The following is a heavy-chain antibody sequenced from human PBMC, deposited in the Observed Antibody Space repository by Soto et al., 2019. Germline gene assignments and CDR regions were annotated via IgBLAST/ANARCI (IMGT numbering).Heavy chain of an antibody. CDR2: IYYRANP. Sequence: SETLSLTCTFSGLSISSYYWSWIRQPPGKGLEWIGYIYYRANPNYNPSLKSRVTISQDTSKNQFFLKLSSVTAEDTAVYYCAKRSSSSTFDYWGQGTLVTVSS. CDR3: AKRSSSSTFDY. V-gene: IGHV4-59*12. CDR1: GLSISSYY. J-gene: IGHJ4*02. D-gene: IGHD6-6*01.